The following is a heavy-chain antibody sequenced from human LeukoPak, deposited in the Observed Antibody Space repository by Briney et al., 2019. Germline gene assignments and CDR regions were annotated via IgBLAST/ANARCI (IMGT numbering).Heavy chain of an antibody. CDR1: GYTFTSYG. Sequence: GASVKVSCKASGYTFTSYGISWVRQAPGQGLEWMGWISAYNGNTNYAQKLQGRVTMTTDTSTSTAYMELRSLRSDDTAVYYCARGVGGYCSSTSCYGLEGWGQGTLVTVSS. V-gene: IGHV1-18*01. J-gene: IGHJ4*02. CDR3: ARGVGGYCSSTSCYGLEG. CDR2: ISAYNGNT. D-gene: IGHD2-2*01.